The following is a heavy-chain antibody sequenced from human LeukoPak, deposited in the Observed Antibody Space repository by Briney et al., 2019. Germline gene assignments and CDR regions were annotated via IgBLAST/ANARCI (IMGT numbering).Heavy chain of an antibody. Sequence: ASVMVSCKVSGYTLTELSMHWVRQAPGKGLEWMGCFDPEDGETIYAQKFQGRVTMTEDTSTDTAYMELSSLRSEDTAVYYCATAPMITFGGVIVSNPYYFDYWGQGTLVTVSS. J-gene: IGHJ4*02. CDR1: GYTLTELS. V-gene: IGHV1-24*01. CDR2: FDPEDGET. CDR3: ATAPMITFGGVIVSNPYYFDY. D-gene: IGHD3-16*02.